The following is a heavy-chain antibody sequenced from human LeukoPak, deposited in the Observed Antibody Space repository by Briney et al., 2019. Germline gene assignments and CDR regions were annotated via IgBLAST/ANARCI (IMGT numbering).Heavy chain of an antibody. Sequence: GESLKISCKVSGYSFTSSWIGWVRQMPGKGLECMGIIYPDDSDTRYGPTFQGQVSISADKSTSTAYLQWSSLKAPDTAMYYCARRPAGAAGLFFDYWGQGALITVSS. CDR1: GYSFTSSW. J-gene: IGHJ4*02. V-gene: IGHV5-51*01. CDR3: ARRPAGAAGLFFDY. D-gene: IGHD6-19*01. CDR2: IYPDDSDT.